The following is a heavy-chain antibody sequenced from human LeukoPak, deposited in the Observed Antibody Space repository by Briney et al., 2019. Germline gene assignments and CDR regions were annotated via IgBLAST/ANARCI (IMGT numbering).Heavy chain of an antibody. D-gene: IGHD6-19*01. Sequence: GGSLRLSCAASGFTFSSYAMSWVRQAPGKGLVWVSRINSDGSTINYADPVKGRFTISRDNAKNTLYLQMNSLRAEDTAVYYCANMAVPALGQGTLVTVSS. CDR2: INSDGSTI. CDR1: GFTFSSYA. V-gene: IGHV3-74*01. CDR3: ANMAVPA. J-gene: IGHJ5*02.